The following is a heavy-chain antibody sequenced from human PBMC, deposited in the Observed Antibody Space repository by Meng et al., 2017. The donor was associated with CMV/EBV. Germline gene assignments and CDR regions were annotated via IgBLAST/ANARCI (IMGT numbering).Heavy chain of an antibody. D-gene: IGHD1-26*01. CDR2: IRYDGSNK. V-gene: IGHV3-30*02. CDR1: GIIFTTYG. Sequence: GRSLRLSCAPSGIIFTTYGLHWVRQAPGKGLEWVAFIRYDGSNKYYADSVKGRFTMSRDNSKNTMYLQMNRLRGEDTAIYYCAKDHRGRFIVGPRADGGHGMDVWGQGTTVTVSS. J-gene: IGHJ6*02. CDR3: AKDHRGRFIVGPRADGGHGMDV.